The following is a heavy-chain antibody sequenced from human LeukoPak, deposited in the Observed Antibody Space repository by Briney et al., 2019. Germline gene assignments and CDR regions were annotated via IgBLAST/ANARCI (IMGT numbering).Heavy chain of an antibody. CDR1: GYRFISNY. Sequence: GASVKVSCKASGYRFISNYIQWVRQPPRLGPAWVGWMHPGNGNTRYAETFQGRVTMTRDTSINTAYMGLSSLRSDDTAVYYCAREGSYCVGGDCYSFDFWGQGALITVSS. CDR2: MHPGNGNT. CDR3: AREGSYCVGGDCYSFDF. D-gene: IGHD2-21*02. J-gene: IGHJ4*02. V-gene: IGHV1-2*02.